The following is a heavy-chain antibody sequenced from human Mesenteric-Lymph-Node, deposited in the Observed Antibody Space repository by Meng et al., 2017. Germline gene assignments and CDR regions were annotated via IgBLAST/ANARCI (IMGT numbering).Heavy chain of an antibody. D-gene: IGHD4-17*01. CDR2: LDHTGNT. CDR3: ARGHGRGNWFDY. V-gene: IGHV4-39*07. J-gene: IGHJ5*01. CDR1: GGSGSRYY. Sequence: SETLSLTCTVSGGSGSRYYWGWLRQPPGKGLEWIGTLDHTGNTNYNPSLKRRVTLSVDTSENQSSLKLNSANAADTAVYYCARGHGRGNWFDYWAQGTLVTVSS.